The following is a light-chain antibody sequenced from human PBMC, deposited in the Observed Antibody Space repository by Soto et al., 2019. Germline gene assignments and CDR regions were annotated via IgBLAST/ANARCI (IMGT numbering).Light chain of an antibody. CDR2: AAS. V-gene: IGKV1-8*01. CDR1: QGISSS. J-gene: IGKJ2*01. CDR3: QQYYSYPPVT. Sequence: AIRMTQSPSSFSASTGDRVTITCRASQGISSSLAWYQQKPGKAPKLLIYAASTLPIGVPSRFSGSGSGTDFSLTISCLQSEDFATYYCQQYYSYPPVTFGTGTKMEIK.